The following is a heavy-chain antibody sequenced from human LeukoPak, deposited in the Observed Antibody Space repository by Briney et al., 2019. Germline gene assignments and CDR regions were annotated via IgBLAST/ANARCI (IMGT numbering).Heavy chain of an antibody. Sequence: GGSLRLSCAPSGFTFSSYWMSWVRQAPGKGLEWVANIKQDGSEKYYVDSVKGRFTISRDNAKNSLYLQMNSLRAEDTAVYYCARDTASYQLLDAFDIWGQGTMVTVSS. V-gene: IGHV3-7*01. D-gene: IGHD2-2*01. CDR1: GFTFSSYW. CDR2: IKQDGSEK. J-gene: IGHJ3*02. CDR3: ARDTASYQLLDAFDI.